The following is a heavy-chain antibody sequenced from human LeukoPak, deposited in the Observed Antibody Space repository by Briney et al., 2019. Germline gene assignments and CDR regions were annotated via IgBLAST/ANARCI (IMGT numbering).Heavy chain of an antibody. V-gene: IGHV3-74*01. CDR2: INSDGSST. D-gene: IGHD5-12*01. Sequence: GGSLRLSCAASGFTFSSYCMDWVRQAPGKGLGWVSRINSDGSSTNYAHSLKGRFTISRDNAKNTLYLQMNSLRAEHTAIYYCARPIRGYDGFDIWGEGTMVTVSS. CDR1: GFTFSSYC. CDR3: ARPIRGYDGFDI. J-gene: IGHJ3*02.